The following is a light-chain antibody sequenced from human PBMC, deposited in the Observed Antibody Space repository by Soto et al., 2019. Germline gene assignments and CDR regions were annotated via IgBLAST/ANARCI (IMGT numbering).Light chain of an antibody. CDR3: HQFGSSPRT. CDR2: GAS. CDR1: QRVSNPY. V-gene: IGKV3-20*01. J-gene: IGKJ2*01. Sequence: ENVLTQSPGTLSLSVGERATLSCRASQRVSNPYVVWYQQKPGRAPRLLIYGASTRATGIPDRFSGSGSGTDFTLTISRLEPEDFAVYYCHQFGSSPRTFGLGTKLEVK.